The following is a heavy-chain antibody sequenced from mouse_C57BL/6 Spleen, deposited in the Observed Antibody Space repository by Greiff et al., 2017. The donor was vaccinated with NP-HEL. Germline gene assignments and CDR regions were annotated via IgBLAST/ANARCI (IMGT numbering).Heavy chain of an antibody. V-gene: IGHV1-81*01. CDR1: GYTFTSYG. D-gene: IGHD1-1*01. CDR3: ASNYYGSSYLDY. J-gene: IGHJ2*01. Sequence: VQLVESGAELARPGASVKLSCKASGYTFTSYGISWVKQRTGQGLEWIGEIYPRSGNTYYNEKFKGKATLTADKSSSTAYMELRSLTSEDSAVYFCASNYYGSSYLDYWGQGTTLTVSS. CDR2: IYPRSGNT.